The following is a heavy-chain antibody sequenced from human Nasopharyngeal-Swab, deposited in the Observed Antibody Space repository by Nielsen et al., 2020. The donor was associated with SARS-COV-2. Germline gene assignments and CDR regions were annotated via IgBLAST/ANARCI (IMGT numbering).Heavy chain of an antibody. J-gene: IGHJ4*02. V-gene: IGHV1-8*01. CDR2: MNHNSGNT. D-gene: IGHD3-10*02. Sequence: ASVQVSCKASGYTFTSYDINWVRQATGQGREWMGWMNHNSGNTGYAQKFQVRVTMIRNTSINTAYMELSSLRSADTAVYYCARGRPRGCSGSYGYWGQGTLVTVSS. CDR3: ARGRPRGCSGSYGY. CDR1: GYTFTSYD.